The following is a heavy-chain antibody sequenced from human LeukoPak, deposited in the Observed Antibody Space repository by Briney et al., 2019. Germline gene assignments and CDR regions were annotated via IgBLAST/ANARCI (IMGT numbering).Heavy chain of an antibody. CDR2: ISGYNGNI. Sequence: ASVKVSCKASSYTLNNYGISWVRQAPGQGLEWMGWISGYNGNINYAQKFQGRVIMTTDTSTSTAYMELRSLRSDDTAVYYCARDGTMGGSALVWGQGTMVTVSS. D-gene: IGHD1-26*01. CDR3: ARDGTMGGSALV. J-gene: IGHJ3*01. CDR1: SYTLNNYG. V-gene: IGHV1-18*01.